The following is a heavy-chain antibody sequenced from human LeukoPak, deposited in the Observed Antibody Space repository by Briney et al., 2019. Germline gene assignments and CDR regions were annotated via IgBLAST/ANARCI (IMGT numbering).Heavy chain of an antibody. V-gene: IGHV3-30*18. CDR3: AKGRQNYYDIMEFDY. Sequence: GGSLRLSCAASGFTFSSYGMHWVRQAPGKGLEWVAVISYDGSNKYYADSVKGRFTISRDNSKNTLYLQMNSLRAEDTAVYYCAKGRQNYYDIMEFDYWGQGTLVTVSS. D-gene: IGHD3-22*01. CDR1: GFTFSSYG. CDR2: ISYDGSNK. J-gene: IGHJ4*02.